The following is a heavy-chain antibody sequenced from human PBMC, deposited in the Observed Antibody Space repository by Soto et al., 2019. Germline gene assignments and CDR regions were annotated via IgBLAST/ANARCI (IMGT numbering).Heavy chain of an antibody. V-gene: IGHV3-21*01. CDR2: ISSSSSYI. Sequence: GGSLRLSCAASGFTFSSYSMNWVRQAQGKGLEWVSSISSSSSYIYYADSVKGRFTISRDNAKNSLYLQMNSLRAEDTAVYYCARARSSGSYYAMTDYWGQGTLVTVS. CDR1: GFTFSSYS. D-gene: IGHD1-26*01. CDR3: ARARSSGSYYAMTDY. J-gene: IGHJ4*02.